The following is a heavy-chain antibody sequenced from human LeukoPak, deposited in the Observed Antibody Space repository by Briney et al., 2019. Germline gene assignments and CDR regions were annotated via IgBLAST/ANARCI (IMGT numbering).Heavy chain of an antibody. D-gene: IGHD3-22*01. CDR1: GGTFSSYT. V-gene: IGHV1-24*01. CDR2: FDPEDGET. J-gene: IGHJ6*03. CDR3: PTQTPKLFFVPGSFLGYYYSVWAA. Sequence: VASVKVSCKASGGTFSSYTISWVRQAPGKGLEWMGGFDPEDGETIYAQKFQGRVTMTEDTSTDTAYMDLSSLSSEDTAVFYGPTQTPKLFFVPGSFLGYYYSVWAAGGKGTTAT.